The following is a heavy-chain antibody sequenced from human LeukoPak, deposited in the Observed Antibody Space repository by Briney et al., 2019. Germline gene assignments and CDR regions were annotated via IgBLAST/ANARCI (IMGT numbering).Heavy chain of an antibody. Sequence: PSESLSLTCTVSGCSISSYYWSWIRQPPGKGLEWIGYIYYSGSTTYHASLKSRFTISVDTSKKQFSLKLSSVPAADTAFYYCARYIVSYPHDAFDIWGQGTMVTVSS. CDR2: IYYSGST. V-gene: IGHV4-59*01. CDR1: GCSISSYY. J-gene: IGHJ3*02. CDR3: ARYIVSYPHDAFDI. D-gene: IGHD1-26*01.